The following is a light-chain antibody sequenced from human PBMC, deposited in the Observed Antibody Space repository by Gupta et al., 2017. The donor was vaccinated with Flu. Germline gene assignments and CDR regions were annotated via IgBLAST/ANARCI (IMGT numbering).Light chain of an antibody. V-gene: IGLV1-47*01. J-gene: IGLJ3*02. Sequence: QSVLTQPPSASATPGQRVTISCSGSSSNIGRNFVYWYQQFPGTDPKVLIYRNDQRPSGVPDRFSGSKSGTSASLAISGLRSDDDADDYCATSDDSLGGLVFGGGTTLTVL. CDR2: RND. CDR3: ATSDDSLGGLV. CDR1: SSNIGRNF.